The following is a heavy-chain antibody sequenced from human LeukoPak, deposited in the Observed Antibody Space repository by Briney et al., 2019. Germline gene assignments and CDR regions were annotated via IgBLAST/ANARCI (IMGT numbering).Heavy chain of an antibody. CDR2: IYSGGNT. D-gene: IGHD1-26*01. CDR1: GFTVSSNS. V-gene: IGHV3-53*01. CDR3: ARDPYSGNYGNDYYYYMDV. Sequence: PGGSLRLSCTVSGFTVSSNSMSWVRQAPGKGLEWVSFIYSGGNTLYSDSVKGRFTISRDNAKNSLYLQMDSLGPEDTAVYYCARDPYSGNYGNDYYYYMDVWGKGTTVTISS. J-gene: IGHJ6*03.